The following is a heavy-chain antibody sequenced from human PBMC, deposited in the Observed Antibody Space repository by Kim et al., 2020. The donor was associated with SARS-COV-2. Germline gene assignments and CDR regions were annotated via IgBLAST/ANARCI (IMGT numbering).Heavy chain of an antibody. CDR3: ARREGTYYYDSSGYPDY. D-gene: IGHD3-22*01. J-gene: IGHJ4*02. V-gene: IGHV3-11*01. Sequence: VQGRFTISRDNAKNSLYLQMNSLRAEDTAVYYCARREGTYYYDSSGYPDYWGQGTLVTVSS.